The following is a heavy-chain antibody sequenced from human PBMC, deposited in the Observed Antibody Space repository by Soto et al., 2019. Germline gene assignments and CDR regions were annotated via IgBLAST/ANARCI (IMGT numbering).Heavy chain of an antibody. CDR3: ARQAGYPDHAFDI. J-gene: IGHJ3*02. D-gene: IGHD3-16*02. CDR1: GYTFTGYY. V-gene: IGHV1-2*04. Sequence: ASVKVSCKASGYTFTGYYMHWVRQAPGQGLEWMGWIIPNSGGTNYAQKFQGWVTMTRDTSISTAYMELSRLRSDDTAVYYCARQAGYPDHAFDIWGQGTMVTVSS. CDR2: IIPNSGGT.